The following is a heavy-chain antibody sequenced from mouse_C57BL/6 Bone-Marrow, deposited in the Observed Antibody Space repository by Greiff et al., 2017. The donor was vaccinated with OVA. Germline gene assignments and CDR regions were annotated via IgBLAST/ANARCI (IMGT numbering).Heavy chain of an antibody. CDR2: ISAGGSYT. CDR1: GFTFSSYA. CDR3: AREGSNYIAY. D-gene: IGHD2-5*01. J-gene: IGHJ3*01. V-gene: IGHV5-4*01. Sequence: EVQRVESGGGLVKPGGSLKLSCAASGFTFSSYAMSWVRQTPEKRLEWVATISAGGSYTYYQDNVKGRFTISRDNAKNYLYLRRSHLESDDTAMYYCAREGSNYIAYWGQGTLVTVSA.